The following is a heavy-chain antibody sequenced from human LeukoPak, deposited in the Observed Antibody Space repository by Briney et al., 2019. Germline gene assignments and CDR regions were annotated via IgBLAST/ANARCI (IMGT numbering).Heavy chain of an antibody. V-gene: IGHV4-39*01. CDR1: GGSISTTSYY. J-gene: IGHJ4*02. D-gene: IGHD3-9*01. CDR2: IFFSGTT. Sequence: SDTLSLTCTLSGGSISTTSYYWDWVCQPPGEGVDWIGSIFFSGTTHYNPSLTSRLTMSLDTRKNQFSPELNSVSAADTAVDFVGRHLRREVSTASHFDYWGEETLVTVSS. CDR3: GRHLRREVSTASHFDY.